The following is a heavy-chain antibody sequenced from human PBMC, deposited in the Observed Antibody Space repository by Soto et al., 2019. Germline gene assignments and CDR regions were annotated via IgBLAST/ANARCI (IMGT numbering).Heavy chain of an antibody. D-gene: IGHD6-19*01. J-gene: IGHJ4*02. V-gene: IGHV4-34*01. CDR2: INHSGST. CDR3: ARGPAVAGALGFDY. CDR1: GGSFSGYY. Sequence: QVQLQQWGAGLLKPSETLSLTCAVYGGSFSGYYWSWIRQPPGKGLEWIGEINHSGSTNYNPSLKSRVTISVDTSKNKCSLKLSSVTAANTAVYYCARGPAVAGALGFDYWVQGTLVTVS.